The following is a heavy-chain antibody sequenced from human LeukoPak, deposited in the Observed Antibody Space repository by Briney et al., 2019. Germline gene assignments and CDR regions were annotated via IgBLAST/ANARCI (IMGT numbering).Heavy chain of an antibody. CDR1: GFTFSSYA. Sequence: GGSLRLSCAASGFTFSSYAMSWVRQAPGKGLEWVSAISGSPTSYYADSVKGRFTISRDNSKNTVYLQMNSLRAEDTAVYYCAKEGIIAVVGTWFDYWGQGTQLTVSS. CDR2: ISGSPTS. D-gene: IGHD6-19*01. J-gene: IGHJ4*02. V-gene: IGHV3-23*01. CDR3: AKEGIIAVVGTWFDY.